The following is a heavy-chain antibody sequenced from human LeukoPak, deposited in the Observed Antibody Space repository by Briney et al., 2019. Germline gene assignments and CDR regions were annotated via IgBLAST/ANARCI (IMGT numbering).Heavy chain of an antibody. Sequence: SETLSLTCAVYGGSFSNYYWNWIRQPPGKGLEWIGEMKHSGDTNNNMSLKSRVTISLVTSRNQFSLNLPSVTAADTAVYYCATMSSTTRYYYYGTDVWGHGTTVTVSS. CDR3: ATMSSTTRYYYYGTDV. CDR2: MKHSGDT. V-gene: IGHV4-34*01. D-gene: IGHD1-1*01. CDR1: GGSFSNYY. J-gene: IGHJ6*02.